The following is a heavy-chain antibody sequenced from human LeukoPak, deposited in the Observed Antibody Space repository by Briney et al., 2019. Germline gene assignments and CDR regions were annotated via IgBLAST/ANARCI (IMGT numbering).Heavy chain of an antibody. CDR3: ASQSTPVLPFDI. V-gene: IGHV3-66*04. J-gene: IGHJ3*02. CDR1: GFTFSDYY. CDR2: IYSAGTT. Sequence: GGSLRLSCAASGFTFSDYYISWVRQAPGKGLEWVSVIYSAGTTYYADSVKGRFTISRDNSKNTLYLQMNSLRVEDTAVYYCASQSTPVLPFDIWGQGTMVTVSS.